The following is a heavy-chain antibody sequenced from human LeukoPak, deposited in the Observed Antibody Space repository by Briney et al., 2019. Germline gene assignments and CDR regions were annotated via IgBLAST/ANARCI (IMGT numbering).Heavy chain of an antibody. CDR3: ARNVVNDGYGLGSLNY. CDR2: ISGSGGST. CDR1: GFTFSSYA. Sequence: GGSLRLSCAASGFTFSSYAMSWVRQAPGKGLEWVSAISGSGGSTYYADSVKGRFTISRDNSKNTLYLQMNSLRAEDTAVYYCARNVVNDGYGLGSLNYWGQGTLVTVSS. V-gene: IGHV3-23*01. J-gene: IGHJ4*02. D-gene: IGHD5-24*01.